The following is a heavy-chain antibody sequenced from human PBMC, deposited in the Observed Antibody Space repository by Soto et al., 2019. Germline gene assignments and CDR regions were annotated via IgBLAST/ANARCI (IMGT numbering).Heavy chain of an antibody. V-gene: IGHV4-39*01. CDR2: VHYSGST. CDR1: GGSIRSNIYY. D-gene: IGHD3-22*01. CDR3: ARQHYYDSSGYYTWN. Sequence: QLQLQESGPGLVKPSETLSLTCSVSGGSIRSNIYYWGWIRQPPGKGLEWIATVHYSGSTYYTPSPQNRVNIFADTAKNPFSLRLNSVTAADTAVYYCARQHYYDSSGYYTWNWGQGTLVTVSS. J-gene: IGHJ4*02.